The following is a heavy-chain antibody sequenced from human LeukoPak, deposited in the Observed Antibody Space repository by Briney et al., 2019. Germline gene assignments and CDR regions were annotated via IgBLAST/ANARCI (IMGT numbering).Heavy chain of an antibody. D-gene: IGHD4-23*01. CDR2: ISGSGGST. CDR3: AKAPTTVVTRWFDP. CDR1: GFTFSSYA. V-gene: IGHV3-23*01. Sequence: GGSLRLSCAASGFTFSSYAMSRVRQAPGKGLEWVSAISGSGGSTYYADSVKGRFTISRGNSKNTLYLQMNSLRAEDTAVYYCAKAPTTVVTRWFDPWGQGTLVTVSS. J-gene: IGHJ5*02.